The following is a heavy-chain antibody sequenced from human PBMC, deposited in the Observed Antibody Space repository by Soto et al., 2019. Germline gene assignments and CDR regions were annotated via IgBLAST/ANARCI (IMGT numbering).Heavy chain of an antibody. V-gene: IGHV1-69*02. CDR2: IIPILGIA. CDR3: ARAAAGTTEGY. Sequence: QVQLVQSGAEVKKPGSSVKVSCKASGGTFSSYTISWVRQAPGQGLEWMGRIIPILGIANYAQKFQGRVTITADKTTSTAYVELRSLRSEDTAVYYCARAAAGTTEGYRGQGTLVTVSS. D-gene: IGHD6-13*01. J-gene: IGHJ4*02. CDR1: GGTFSSYT.